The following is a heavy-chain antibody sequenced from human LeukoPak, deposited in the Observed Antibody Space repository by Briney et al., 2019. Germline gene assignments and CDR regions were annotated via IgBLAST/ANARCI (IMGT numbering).Heavy chain of an antibody. CDR3: ARETRRGGDYEANLDY. D-gene: IGHD1-26*01. CDR2: INHSGST. V-gene: IGHV4-34*01. Sequence: PSETLSLTCAVYGGSFSDYYWSWIRQPPGKGLEWIGEINHSGSTNYNPSLKSRVTISVDTSKNQFSLKVSSVTAADTAVYYCARETRRGGDYEANLDYWGQGTLVTVSS. CDR1: GGSFSDYY. J-gene: IGHJ4*02.